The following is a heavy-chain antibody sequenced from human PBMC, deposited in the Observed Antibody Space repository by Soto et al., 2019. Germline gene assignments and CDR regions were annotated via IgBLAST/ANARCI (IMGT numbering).Heavy chain of an antibody. J-gene: IGHJ4*02. CDR3: ARKNREYTSPASFDY. V-gene: IGHV3-66*01. Sequence: GGSLRLSCAASGFTVSSNYMSWVRQAPGKGLEWVSVIYSGGNTYYADSVKDRFSISRDKSKNTLFLQMNSLRAEDTAVYYCARKNREYTSPASFDYWGQGTLVTVSS. CDR2: IYSGGNT. D-gene: IGHD2-2*01. CDR1: GFTVSSNY.